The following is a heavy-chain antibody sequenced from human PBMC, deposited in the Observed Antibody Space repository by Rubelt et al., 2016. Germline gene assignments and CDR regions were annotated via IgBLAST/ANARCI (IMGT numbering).Heavy chain of an antibody. CDR1: GGSISSYY. V-gene: IGHV4-59*08. CDR2: VHYSGST. D-gene: IGHD5-12*01. J-gene: IGHJ3*02. CDR3: ARNSCYNYDEACDI. Sequence: GLVKPSETLSLTCTVSGGSISSYYWSWIRQPPGKGLEWIGYVHYSGSTDSNPSLKSRVTISVDTSKNQFSLKVRSVTAADTAVYYCARNSCYNYDEACDIWGQGTMVTVSS.